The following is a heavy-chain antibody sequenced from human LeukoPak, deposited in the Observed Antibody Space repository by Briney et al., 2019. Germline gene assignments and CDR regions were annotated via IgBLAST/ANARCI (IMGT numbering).Heavy chain of an antibody. CDR2: IYTSGST. V-gene: IGHV4-4*09. D-gene: IGHD1-20*01. CDR3: ARAIKNNWNYYYYYYMDV. Sequence: SETLSLTCTVSGGSISSYYWSWIRQPPGKGLEWIGYIYTSGSTNYNPSLKSRVTISVDTSKNQFSLKLSSVTAADPAVYYCARAIKNNWNYYYYYYMDVWGKGTTVTVSS. CDR1: GGSISSYY. J-gene: IGHJ6*03.